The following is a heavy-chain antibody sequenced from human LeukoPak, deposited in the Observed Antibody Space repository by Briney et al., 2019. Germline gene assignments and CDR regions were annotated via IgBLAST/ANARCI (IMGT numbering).Heavy chain of an antibody. CDR2: IYTSGST. V-gene: IGHV4-61*02. CDR1: GGSISSGSYY. Sequence: SETLSLTCTVSGGSISSGSYYWSWIRQPAGKGLEWIGRIYTSGSTNYNPSLKSRVTISVDRSKNQFSLKLSSVTAADTAVYYCARYGSSFYWGQGTLVTVSS. J-gene: IGHJ4*02. CDR3: ARYGSSFY. D-gene: IGHD6-6*01.